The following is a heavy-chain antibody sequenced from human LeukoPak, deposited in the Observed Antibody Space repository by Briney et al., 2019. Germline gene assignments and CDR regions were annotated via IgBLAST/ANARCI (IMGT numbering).Heavy chain of an antibody. V-gene: IGHV1-2*02. J-gene: IGHJ4*02. D-gene: IGHD4-17*01. CDR1: GYTFTGYY. Sequence: GASVKVSCKASGYTFTGYYMHWVRQAPGQGLEWMGWINPNSGGTNYAQKFQGRVTMTRDTSISTAYMELSRLRSDDTAVYYCARESFSNGYGFDYWGQGTLVTVSS. CDR2: INPNSGGT. CDR3: ARESFSNGYGFDY.